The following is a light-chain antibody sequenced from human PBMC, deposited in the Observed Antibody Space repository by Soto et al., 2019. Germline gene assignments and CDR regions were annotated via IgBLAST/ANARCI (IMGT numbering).Light chain of an antibody. J-gene: IGKJ3*01. V-gene: IGKV3-11*01. Sequence: EIVLTQSPATLSLSPGERATLSCRASQSVSSYLAWYQQKPGQAPRLLIYDASNRATGIPARFSGSGSGTDFTLTISSLEPEDFAVYYCQQRSTCPFTIGPGTKVDIK. CDR1: QSVSSY. CDR3: QQRSTCPFT. CDR2: DAS.